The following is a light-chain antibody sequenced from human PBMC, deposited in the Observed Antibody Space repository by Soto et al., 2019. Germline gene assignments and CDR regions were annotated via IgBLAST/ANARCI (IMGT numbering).Light chain of an antibody. CDR2: GVS. CDR3: SSYTTSNTRQIV. Sequence: QSVLTQPASVSGSPGQSITISCTGTSSDVGGYNYVSWYQHHPGKAPKLMIFGVSNRPSGVSNRFSGSKSGNTASLTISGLQPEDEADYYCSSYTTSNTRQIVFGTGPRSPS. J-gene: IGLJ1*01. V-gene: IGLV2-14*03. CDR1: SSDVGGYNY.